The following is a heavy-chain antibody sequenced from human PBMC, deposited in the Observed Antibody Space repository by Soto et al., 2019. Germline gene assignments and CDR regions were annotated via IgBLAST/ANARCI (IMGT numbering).Heavy chain of an antibody. V-gene: IGHV4-59*08. Sequence: QMQLQESGPGLVKPPETQSLTCTVSGGSMGSHYWSWIRQPPGKGLEWVGPIYSTGSTKYNPSLESRVTISIDTSKNQFSLKLSSMTAADTAMYYCARHQSGYEYGMTHLDYWGQGILVTVSS. J-gene: IGHJ4*02. D-gene: IGHD5-12*01. CDR3: ARHQSGYEYGMTHLDY. CDR2: IYSTGST. CDR1: GGSMGSHY.